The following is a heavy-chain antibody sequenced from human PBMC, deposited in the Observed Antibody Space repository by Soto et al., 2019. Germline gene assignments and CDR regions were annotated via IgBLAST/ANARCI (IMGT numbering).Heavy chain of an antibody. CDR3: ARSSYSSSWYYFDY. CDR1: GGSFSGYY. Sequence: SETLSLTCAVYGGSFSGYYWSWIRQPPGKGLEWIGEIYHSGSTNYNPSLKSRVTISVDKSKNQFSLKLSSVTAADTAVYYCARSSYSSSWYYFDYWGQGTLVTVSS. D-gene: IGHD6-13*01. CDR2: IYHSGST. J-gene: IGHJ4*02. V-gene: IGHV4-34*01.